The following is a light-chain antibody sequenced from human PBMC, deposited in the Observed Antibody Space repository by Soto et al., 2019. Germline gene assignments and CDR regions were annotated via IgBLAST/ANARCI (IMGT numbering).Light chain of an antibody. CDR2: AAS. V-gene: IGKV1-12*01. CDR1: QGLNIW. CDR3: QQANSFPYT. J-gene: IGKJ2*01. Sequence: DIQMTQSPSSVSASVGDRVTITCRANQGLNIWLAWYQQKPGKAPKLLIYAASNLQSGVPSRFSGSGSGTDFTLTISSLQPEDFATYYCQQANSFPYTFGQGTKLEIK.